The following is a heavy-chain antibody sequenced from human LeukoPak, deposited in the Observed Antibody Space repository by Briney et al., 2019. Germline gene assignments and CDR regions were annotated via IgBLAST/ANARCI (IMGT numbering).Heavy chain of an antibody. CDR3: TRDDLTVTTTYDY. Sequence: GGSLRLSCSASGFTFSSYAMSWVRQAPGKGLEWVGFIRSKAYGGTTEYAASVKGRFTISRDDSKSIAYLQMNSLKTEDTAVYYCTRDDLTVTTTYDYWGQGTLVTVSS. CDR1: GFTFSSYA. CDR2: IRSKAYGGTT. J-gene: IGHJ4*02. V-gene: IGHV3-49*04. D-gene: IGHD4-17*01.